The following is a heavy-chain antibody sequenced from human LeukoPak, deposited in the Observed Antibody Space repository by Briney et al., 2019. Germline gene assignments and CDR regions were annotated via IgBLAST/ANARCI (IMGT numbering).Heavy chain of an antibody. V-gene: IGHV3-7*01. CDR3: ARDTSPRIAGLYYDVFDI. J-gene: IGHJ3*02. Sequence: GGSLRLSCSASGFAFSSYWMSWVRQAPGKGLEWVANIRKDGSAEHYVDSVEGRFTISRDNAKNSLYLQMNSLRAEDTALYYCARDTSPRIAGLYYDVFDIWGQGTMVTVSS. D-gene: IGHD6-13*01. CDR2: IRKDGSAE. CDR1: GFAFSSYW.